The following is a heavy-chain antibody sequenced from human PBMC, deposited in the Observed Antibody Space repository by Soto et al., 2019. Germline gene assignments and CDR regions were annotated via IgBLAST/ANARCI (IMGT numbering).Heavy chain of an antibody. D-gene: IGHD1-1*01. J-gene: IGHJ4*02. V-gene: IGHV3-30-3*01. CDR1: GFDFSDYA. CDR3: ARDAYNGLVRPLYFDF. Sequence: VGSLRLSCEASGFDFSDYAFHWVRQAPGEGLEWVAVISYRGDTEYYADSVKGRFTVSRDDSQNTVYLQISSLRREDTALYHCARDAYNGLVRPLYFDFWGQGAQVTVSS. CDR2: ISYRGDTE.